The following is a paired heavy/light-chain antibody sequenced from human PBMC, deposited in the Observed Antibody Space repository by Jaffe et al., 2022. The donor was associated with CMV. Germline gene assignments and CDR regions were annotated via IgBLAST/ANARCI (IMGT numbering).Light chain of an antibody. CDR2: DAS. Sequence: EIVLTQSPATLSLSPGERASLSCRASQSVSISLAWYQQKPGQAPRLLIYDASNRAIGIPARFSGRGSGTDFTLTITGLEPEDFAVYYCQQRGNWPLTFGGGTKVEIK. V-gene: IGKV3-11*01. CDR3: QQRGNWPLT. CDR1: QSVSIS. J-gene: IGKJ4*01.
Heavy chain of an antibody. CDR1: GGSISTSDYF. CDR2: FYYSGDT. V-gene: IGHV4-39*01. Sequence: QLQLQESGPGLVKPSETLSLTCTVSGGSISTSDYFWGWIRQPPGKGLEWIASFYYSGDTHYNPSLKSRVTVSVDTSRNQFSLRLTSVTAADTAVYYCATGRWDDAFDIWGRGASVSVSS. CDR3: ATGRWDDAFDI. J-gene: IGHJ3*02. D-gene: IGHD1-26*01.